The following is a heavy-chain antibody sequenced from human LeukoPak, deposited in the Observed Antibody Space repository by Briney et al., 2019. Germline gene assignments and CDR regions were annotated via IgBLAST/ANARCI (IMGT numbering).Heavy chain of an antibody. CDR1: GFTFSDHY. D-gene: IGHD1-26*01. J-gene: IGHJ4*02. CDR3: ARGETGSYY. CDR2: TRNKANSYTT. Sequence: GGSLRLSCAASGFTFSDHYMDWVRQAPGKGLEWVGRTRNKANSYTTEYAASVKGRFTISRDDSKNSLYLQMHSLKTEDTAVYYCARGETGSYYWGQGTLVTVSS. V-gene: IGHV3-72*01.